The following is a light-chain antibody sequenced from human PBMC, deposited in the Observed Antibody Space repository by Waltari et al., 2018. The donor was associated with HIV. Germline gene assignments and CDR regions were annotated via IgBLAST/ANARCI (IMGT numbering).Light chain of an antibody. Sequence: QSALTQPPSASGSPGQSVTISCTGTSSDVGGYNYVSWYQRHPGKAPKLVCYEGAKRPSGVPERFSGAKSVNTGAPTGSGLQAEEEDDYYCLSYIGSNNFVVFGGGTKLNAL. V-gene: IGLV2-8*01. CDR1: SSDVGGYNY. CDR3: LSYIGSNNFVV. J-gene: IGLJ2*01. CDR2: EGA.